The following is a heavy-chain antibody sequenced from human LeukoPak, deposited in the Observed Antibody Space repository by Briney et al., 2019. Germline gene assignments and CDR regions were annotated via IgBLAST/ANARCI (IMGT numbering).Heavy chain of an antibody. Sequence: GGSLRLSCTASGFTFGDYAMSWVRQAPGKGLEWLGFIRSKAYGGTTEYAASVKGRFTISRDDSKSIAYLQMDSLKTEDTAVYYCTRRDIVATIDYFDYWGQGTLVTVSS. CDR2: IRSKAYGGTT. CDR3: TRRDIVATIDYFDY. CDR1: GFTFGDYA. J-gene: IGHJ4*02. D-gene: IGHD5-12*01. V-gene: IGHV3-49*04.